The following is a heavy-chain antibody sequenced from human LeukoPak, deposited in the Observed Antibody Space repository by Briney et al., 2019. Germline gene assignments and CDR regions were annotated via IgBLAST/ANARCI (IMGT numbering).Heavy chain of an antibody. Sequence: GESLKISCKGSGYNFTSHWLAWVRQVPGKGLEWMGIIYPADSDTRYSPSFQGQVTISADKSITTAYLQWSSLKASDTAMYYCARPPSVGSPYDGFDIWGQGTMVSVSS. J-gene: IGHJ3*02. V-gene: IGHV5-51*01. D-gene: IGHD1-26*01. CDR1: GYNFTSHW. CDR3: ARPPSVGSPYDGFDI. CDR2: IYPADSDT.